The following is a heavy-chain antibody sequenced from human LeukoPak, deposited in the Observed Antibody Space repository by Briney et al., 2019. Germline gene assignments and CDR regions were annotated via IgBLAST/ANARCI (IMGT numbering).Heavy chain of an antibody. V-gene: IGHV1-2*02. CDR2: INPNSGGT. D-gene: IGHD3-16*01. CDR3: ARGPGSYAYPYDAFDI. Sequence: ASVKVSCKASGYTFTGYYMHWVRQAPGQGLEWMGWINPNSGGTNYAQKFQGRVTMTRDTSISTAYMELSRLRSDDTAVYYCARGPGSYAYPYDAFDIWGQGTMVTVSS. CDR1: GYTFTGYY. J-gene: IGHJ3*02.